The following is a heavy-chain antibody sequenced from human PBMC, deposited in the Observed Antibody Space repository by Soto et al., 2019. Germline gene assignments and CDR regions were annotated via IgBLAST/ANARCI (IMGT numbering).Heavy chain of an antibody. V-gene: IGHV3-48*01. D-gene: IGHD3-10*01. Sequence: PGGSLRLSCVASGFTFNSYDMNWVRQAPGKGLEWLSYISSSSSDIQYADSVKGRITISRDNAKNSLYLQMNSLRAEDTAVYYCATDPSGIRDFDDWGQGTLVTVSS. CDR3: ATDPSGIRDFDD. J-gene: IGHJ4*02. CDR1: GFTFNSYD. CDR2: ISSSSSDI.